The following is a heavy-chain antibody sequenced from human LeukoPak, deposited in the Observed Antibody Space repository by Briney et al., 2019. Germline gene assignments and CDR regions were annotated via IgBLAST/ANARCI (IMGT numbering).Heavy chain of an antibody. CDR2: INHSGST. CDR3: ATSPMWFGELFGSYYMDV. V-gene: IGHV4-34*01. J-gene: IGHJ6*03. D-gene: IGHD3-10*01. CDR1: GGSCSGFY. Sequence: SETLSLTCAVYGGSCSGFYCSWIRQPPGKGLEWIGEINHSGSTNYNPSLKSRVTISVDTSKNQFSLKVSSVTAADTAVYYCATSPMWFGELFGSYYMDVWGKGTTVTISS.